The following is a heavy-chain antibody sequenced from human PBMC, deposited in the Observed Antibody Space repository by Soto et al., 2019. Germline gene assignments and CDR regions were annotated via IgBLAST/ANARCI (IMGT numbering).Heavy chain of an antibody. CDR1: GFTFSNYW. V-gene: IGHV3-74*01. J-gene: IGHJ4*02. CDR2: IDSDGSRI. D-gene: IGHD2-8*02. CDR3: ARTSLVVPDAPRADH. Sequence: GGSLRLSCAASGFTFSNYWMHWVRQAPGKGLVWVSRIDSDGSRISYADSVKGRFTISRDNAKNTVYLQMNSLRVEDTAVYFCARTSLVVPDAPRADHWGQGTLVTVSS.